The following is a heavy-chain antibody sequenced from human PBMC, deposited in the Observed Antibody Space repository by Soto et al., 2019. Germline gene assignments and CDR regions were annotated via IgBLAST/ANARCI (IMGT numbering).Heavy chain of an antibody. Sequence: SVKVSCKASGGTFSSYAISWGRQAPGQGLEWMGGIIPIFGTANYAQKFQGRATITADESTSTAYMELSSLRSEDTAVYYCARDPEPYYDSSGSLAYFDYWGQVTLVAVSS. CDR2: IIPIFGTA. CDR3: ARDPEPYYDSSGSLAYFDY. D-gene: IGHD3-22*01. J-gene: IGHJ4*02. CDR1: GGTFSSYA. V-gene: IGHV1-69*13.